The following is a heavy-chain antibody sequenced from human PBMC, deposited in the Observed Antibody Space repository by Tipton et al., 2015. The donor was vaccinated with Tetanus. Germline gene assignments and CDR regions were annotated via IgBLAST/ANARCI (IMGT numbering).Heavy chain of an antibody. CDR2: IYFTGTT. Sequence: LRLSCAVSGGSFSGFYWSWIRQHPGKGLEWIGYIYFTGTTYYNPSLESRLTISIDTSKNQFSLELTSVTAADTAVYYCARDSYYSSRWSFADYWGQGTLVTVSS. CDR3: ARDSYYSSRWSFADY. J-gene: IGHJ4*02. D-gene: IGHD3-22*01. CDR1: GGSFSGFY. V-gene: IGHV4-31*11.